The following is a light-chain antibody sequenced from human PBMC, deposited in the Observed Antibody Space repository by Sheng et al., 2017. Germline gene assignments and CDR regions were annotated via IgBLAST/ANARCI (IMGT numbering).Light chain of an antibody. J-gene: IGKJ2*03. Sequence: IVMTQSPAALSVSPGERATLSCRASQSVSINLAWYQQKPGQAPRLLIYGASTRPTGIPARFSGSGSGTEFTLTISSLQSEDFAVYYCQHYENWPYSFGQGTQAGDQT. V-gene: IGKV3-15*01. CDR2: GAS. CDR3: QHYENWPYS. CDR1: QSVSIN.